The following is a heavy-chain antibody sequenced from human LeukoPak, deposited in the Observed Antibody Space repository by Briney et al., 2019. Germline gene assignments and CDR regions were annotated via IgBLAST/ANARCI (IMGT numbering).Heavy chain of an antibody. V-gene: IGHV4-39*01. D-gene: IGHD4-11*01. J-gene: IGHJ4*02. CDR2: IYYSGST. CDR1: GGSISSGGYY. CDR3: ATLTTLYY. Sequence: SETLSLTCTVSGGSISSGGYYWGWIRQPPGKGLEWIGSIYYSGSTYYNPSLKSRVTISVDTSKNQFSLKLSSVTAADTAVYYCATLTTLYYWGQGTLVTVSS.